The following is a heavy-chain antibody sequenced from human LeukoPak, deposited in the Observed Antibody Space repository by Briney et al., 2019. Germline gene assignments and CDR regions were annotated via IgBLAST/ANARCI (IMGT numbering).Heavy chain of an antibody. D-gene: IGHD6-13*01. CDR1: GGSISSYY. V-gene: IGHV4-59*08. Sequence: SETLSLTCTVSGGSISSYYLIWIRQPPGKGLEWIGYIYYSGSTNYNPSLKSRVTISVDTSKNQFSLKLSSVTAADTAVYYCARSKVYSTSWYGSHFDYGGQGTLVTVSS. J-gene: IGHJ4*02. CDR2: IYYSGST. CDR3: ARSKVYSTSWYGSHFDY.